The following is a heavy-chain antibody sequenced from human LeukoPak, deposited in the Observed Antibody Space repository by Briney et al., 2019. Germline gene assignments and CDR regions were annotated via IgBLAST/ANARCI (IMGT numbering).Heavy chain of an antibody. Sequence: HPGGSLRLSCAASGFTFSSYAMSWVRQAPGKGLEWVSAISGSGGSTYYADSVKGRFTISRDNSKNTLYLQMNSLRAEDTAVYYCAKAVNYYDSSGYYSPNWFDPWGQGTLVTVSS. CDR1: GFTFSSYA. V-gene: IGHV3-23*01. J-gene: IGHJ5*02. D-gene: IGHD3-22*01. CDR2: ISGSGGST. CDR3: AKAVNYYDSSGYYSPNWFDP.